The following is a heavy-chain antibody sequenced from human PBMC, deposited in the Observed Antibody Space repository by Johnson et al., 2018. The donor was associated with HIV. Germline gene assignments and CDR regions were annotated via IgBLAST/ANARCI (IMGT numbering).Heavy chain of an antibody. CDR3: AKADDILTGYYKGVDAFDV. D-gene: IGHD3-9*01. J-gene: IGHJ3*01. CDR1: GFTFSTYW. Sequence: VQLVESGGGVVQPGRSLRLSCAASGFTFSTYWMSWVRQAPGKGLEWVANIKQDGSEKYYVDSVKGRFTISRDNAKNSLYLQMNSLRAEDTAAYYCAKADDILTGYYKGVDAFDVWGQGTMVSVS. V-gene: IGHV3-7*05. CDR2: IKQDGSEK.